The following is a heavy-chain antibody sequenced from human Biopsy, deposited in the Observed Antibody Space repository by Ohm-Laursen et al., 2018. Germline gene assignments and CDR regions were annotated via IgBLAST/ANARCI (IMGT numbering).Heavy chain of an antibody. CDR3: ARRVSGSGRVDP. CDR1: GDSISSDIYY. D-gene: IGHD3-10*01. Sequence: SETLSLTCTVSGDSISSDIYYWVWIRQPPGKGLEWIGNIYNSESTSTYYNLSLKGRVSISVDTSHNQLSLKLTSVTAADTAVYFCARRVSGSGRVDPWGQGTLVTVSS. J-gene: IGHJ5*02. CDR2: IYNSESTST. V-gene: IGHV4-39*01.